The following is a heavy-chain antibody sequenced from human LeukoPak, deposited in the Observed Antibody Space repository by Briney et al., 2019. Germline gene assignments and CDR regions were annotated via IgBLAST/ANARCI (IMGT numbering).Heavy chain of an antibody. CDR3: ARWAVEDWYEGYAFDI. J-gene: IGHJ3*02. V-gene: IGHV3-74*01. CDR1: GFTFSSYW. Sequence: PGGSLRLSCAASGFTFSSYWMHWVRQAPGKGLVWVSRINSDGSSTSYADSVKGRFTISRDNAKNTLYLHMNSLRAEDTAVYYCARWAVEDWYEGYAFDIWGQGTMVTVSS. D-gene: IGHD3/OR15-3a*01. CDR2: INSDGSST.